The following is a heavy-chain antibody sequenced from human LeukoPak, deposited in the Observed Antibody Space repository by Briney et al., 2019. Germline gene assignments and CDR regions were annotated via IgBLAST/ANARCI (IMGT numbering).Heavy chain of an antibody. Sequence: PSETLSLTCAVSGGSNSSAGYSWSWIRQPPGKGLEWIGYIYQSGSTYYNPSLKSRVTISVDRSKNQFSLKLSSVTAADTAVYYCARIAEPLYYFDYWGQGTLVTVSS. CDR2: IYQSGST. J-gene: IGHJ4*02. CDR3: ARIAEPLYYFDY. V-gene: IGHV4-30-2*01. CDR1: GGSNSSAGYS. D-gene: IGHD6-13*01.